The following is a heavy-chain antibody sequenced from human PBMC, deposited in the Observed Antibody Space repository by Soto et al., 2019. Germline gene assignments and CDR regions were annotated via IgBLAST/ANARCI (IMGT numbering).Heavy chain of an antibody. V-gene: IGHV5-51*01. CDR1: GYSFSSYW. D-gene: IGHD6-19*01. Sequence: HGESLKISCKASGYSFSSYWIGWVRQMPGKGLEWMGIIYPGDSDTRYSPSFQGQVTISADKPISTAYLQWSSLKASDTAMYYCARDTVAGTFDYWGQGTLVTVSS. CDR2: IYPGDSDT. J-gene: IGHJ4*02. CDR3: ARDTVAGTFDY.